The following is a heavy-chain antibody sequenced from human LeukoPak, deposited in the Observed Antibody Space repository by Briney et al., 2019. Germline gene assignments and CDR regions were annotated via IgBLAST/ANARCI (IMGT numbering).Heavy chain of an antibody. CDR3: ARDQDVAAAGTWGSLDY. Sequence: PGGSLRLSCAASGFTFSYYGIHWVRQAPGKGLKWVAVISYDATNKYYTDSVKGRFTISRDNSKNTLYLQMNSLRAEDTAVYYCARDQDVAAAGTWGSLDYWGQGTLVTVSS. CDR2: ISYDATNK. V-gene: IGHV3-30*03. J-gene: IGHJ4*02. CDR1: GFTFSYYG. D-gene: IGHD6-13*01.